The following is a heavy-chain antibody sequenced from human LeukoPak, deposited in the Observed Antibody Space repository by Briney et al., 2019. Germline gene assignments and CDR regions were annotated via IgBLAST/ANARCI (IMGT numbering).Heavy chain of an antibody. V-gene: IGHV3-23*01. CDR2: ISGSGGST. Sequence: PGGSLRLSCAASGFTFSSYAMSWVRQAPGKGLEWVSAISGSGGSTYYADSVKGRFTISRDNSKNTLYLQMNSLRAEDTAVYYCAKDPEYYYDSSGYYPRFDYWGQGTLVTVSS. J-gene: IGHJ4*02. CDR1: GFTFSSYA. D-gene: IGHD3-22*01. CDR3: AKDPEYYYDSSGYYPRFDY.